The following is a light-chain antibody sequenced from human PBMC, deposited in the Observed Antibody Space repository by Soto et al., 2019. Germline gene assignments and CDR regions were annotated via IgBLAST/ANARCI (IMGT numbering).Light chain of an antibody. CDR2: EVS. CDR1: SSDVGGYNY. V-gene: IGLV2-14*01. CDR3: SSYTTSYTQV. Sequence: QSVLTQPASVSGYPGQSITISCTGTSSDVGGYNYVSWYQHHPGKAPKLMIYEVSNRPSGVSNRFSGSKSGNTASLSISGLQAEDEADYYCSSYTTSYTQVFGGGTKLTVL. J-gene: IGLJ3*02.